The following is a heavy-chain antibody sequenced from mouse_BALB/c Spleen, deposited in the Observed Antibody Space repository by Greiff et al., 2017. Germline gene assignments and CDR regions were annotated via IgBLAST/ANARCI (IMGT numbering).Heavy chain of an antibody. J-gene: IGHJ2*01. CDR3: ARWLRGYYFDY. V-gene: IGHV5-17*02. CDR1: GFTFSSFG. D-gene: IGHD2-2*01. Sequence: EVKLMESGGGLVQPGGSRKLSCAASGFTFSSFGMHWVRQAPEKGLEWVAYISSGSSTIYYADTVKGRFTISRDNPKNTLFLQMTSLRSEDTAMYYCARWLRGYYFDYWGQGTTLTVSS. CDR2: ISSGSSTI.